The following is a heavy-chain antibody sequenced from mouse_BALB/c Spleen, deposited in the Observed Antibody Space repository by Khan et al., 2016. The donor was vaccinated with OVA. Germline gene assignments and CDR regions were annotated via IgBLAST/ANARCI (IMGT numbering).Heavy chain of an antibody. J-gene: IGHJ4*01. V-gene: IGHV3-2*02. CDR1: GYSITRDYA. Sequence: EVQLQESGPGLVKPSQSLSLTCTVTGYSITRDYAWNWIRQFPGNKLEWMGYITNSGCTNYNPSLKSRISITRDTSKNQFFLQLNSVTTEDTATYYCASELGRDYAMDYWGQGTSVTVSS. CDR2: ITNSGCT. D-gene: IGHD4-1*01. CDR3: ASELGRDYAMDY.